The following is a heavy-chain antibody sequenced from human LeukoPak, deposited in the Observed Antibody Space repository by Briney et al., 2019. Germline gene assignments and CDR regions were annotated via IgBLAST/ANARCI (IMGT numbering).Heavy chain of an antibody. Sequence: SQTLSLTCTVSGGSISSGDYYWSWIRQPAGKGLEWIGRIYTSGSTNYNPSLKSRVTISVDTSKNQFSLKLSSVTAADTAVYYCARDLWSGYPDYNWFDPWGQGTLVTVSS. CDR3: ARDLWSGYPDYNWFDP. J-gene: IGHJ5*02. CDR1: GGSISSGDYY. CDR2: IYTSGST. V-gene: IGHV4-61*02. D-gene: IGHD3-3*01.